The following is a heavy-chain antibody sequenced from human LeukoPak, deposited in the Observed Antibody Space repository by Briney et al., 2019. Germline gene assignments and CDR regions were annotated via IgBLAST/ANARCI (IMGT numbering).Heavy chain of an antibody. V-gene: IGHV4-34*01. CDR2: INHSGRT. CDR3: ARHDLDDAYYFDY. Sequence: SETLSLTCAVYGGSFSGYYWTWIRQPPGKGLEWIGEINHSGRTNHNPSIKSRVTISVDTSKNQFSLKLTSLTAADTAVYYCARHDLDDAYYFDYWGQGTLVTVSS. D-gene: IGHD1-1*01. J-gene: IGHJ4*02. CDR1: GGSFSGYY.